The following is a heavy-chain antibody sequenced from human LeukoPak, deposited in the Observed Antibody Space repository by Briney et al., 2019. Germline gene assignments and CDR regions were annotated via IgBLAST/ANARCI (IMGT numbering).Heavy chain of an antibody. D-gene: IGHD3-9*01. CDR2: ISGRDDST. CDR1: GFSFSNYA. V-gene: IGHV3-23*01. CDR3: AKWASYDVLTRHDYSDY. Sequence: GGSLRLSCAASGFSFSNYAMSWVRQVPGKGLEWVSAISGRDDSTYYADSVKGRFTISRDTSKNTLYLQMNSLRAEDTAVYYCAKWASYDVLTRHDYSDYWGQGTLVTVSS. J-gene: IGHJ4*02.